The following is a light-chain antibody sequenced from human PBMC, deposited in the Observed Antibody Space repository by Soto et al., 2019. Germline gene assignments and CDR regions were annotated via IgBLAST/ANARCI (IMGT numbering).Light chain of an antibody. CDR2: AAS. Sequence: EIVLTQSPGTLSLSPGEGATLSCRASQNVAGYLAWYQQKPGQPPRLLMYAASSRATGIPDRFSGSGWGTDFTLTISRLEPEDFAVYYCQQHGTSVPWAFGQGTRVEIK. V-gene: IGKV3-20*01. CDR1: QNVAGY. CDR3: QQHGTSVPWA. J-gene: IGKJ1*01.